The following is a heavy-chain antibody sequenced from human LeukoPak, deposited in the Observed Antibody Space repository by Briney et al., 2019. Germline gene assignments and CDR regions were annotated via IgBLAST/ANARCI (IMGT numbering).Heavy chain of an antibody. V-gene: IGHV1-18*01. CDR1: GYTFTSYG. D-gene: IGHD2-15*01. CDR2: VSAYNDNT. CDR3: ARSSHCSGGSCYFVDY. Sequence: ASVKVSCKASGYTFTSYGLSWVRQAPGQGLEWMGWVSAYNDNTNYAQKFQGRVTMTTDTSTSTAYMELSSLRSEDTAVYYCARSSHCSGGSCYFVDYWGQGTLVTVSS. J-gene: IGHJ4*02.